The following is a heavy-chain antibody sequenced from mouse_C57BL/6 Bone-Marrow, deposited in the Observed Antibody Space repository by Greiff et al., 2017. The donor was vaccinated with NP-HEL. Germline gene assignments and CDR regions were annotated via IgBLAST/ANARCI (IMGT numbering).Heavy chain of an antibody. V-gene: IGHV1-52*01. Sequence: VKQSCKASGYTFTSYWMHWVKQRPIQGLEWIGNIDPSDSETHYNQKFKDKATLTVDKSSSTAYMQLSSLTSEDSAVYYCATPLIYYYGSSPGVWGTGTTVTVSS. CDR3: ATPLIYYYGSSPGV. J-gene: IGHJ1*03. CDR1: GYTFTSYW. CDR2: IDPSDSET. D-gene: IGHD1-1*01.